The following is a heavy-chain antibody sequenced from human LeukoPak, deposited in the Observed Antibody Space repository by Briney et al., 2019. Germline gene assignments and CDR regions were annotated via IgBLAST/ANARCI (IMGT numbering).Heavy chain of an antibody. CDR1: GFTFSDYY. CDR2: ISSSGSTK. Sequence: RPGGSLRLSCAASGFTFSDYYMSWIRQAPGKGLEWISYISSSGSTKYYADSVKGRFTISRDNAKKSLYLQMNSLRAEDTAVYYCAELGITMIGGVWGKGTTVTISS. CDR3: AELGITMIGGV. J-gene: IGHJ6*04. D-gene: IGHD3-10*02. V-gene: IGHV3-11*04.